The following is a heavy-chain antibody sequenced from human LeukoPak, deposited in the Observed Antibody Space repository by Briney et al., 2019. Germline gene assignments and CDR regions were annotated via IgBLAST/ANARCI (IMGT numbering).Heavy chain of an antibody. CDR2: IRGSGGTT. J-gene: IGHJ3*02. CDR1: GFTFSSYA. V-gene: IGHV3-23*01. CDR3: AKDMGYSYGWGAFDI. D-gene: IGHD5-18*01. Sequence: GGSLRLSCAASGFTFSSYAMSWVRQAPGKGLEWVSAIRGSGGTTFYADSVKGRFTISRDNSNNTLYLQMNSLRAEDTAVYYCAKDMGYSYGWGAFDIWGQGTMVTVSS.